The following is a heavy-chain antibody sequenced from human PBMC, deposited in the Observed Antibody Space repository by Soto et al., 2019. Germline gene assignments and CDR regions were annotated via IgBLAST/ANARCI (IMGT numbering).Heavy chain of an antibody. CDR1: GFTFSSYW. CDR3: ARMWAVAGLYYYYGMDV. J-gene: IGHJ6*02. CDR2: INSDGSST. Sequence: PGGSLRLSCAASGFTFSSYWMHWVRQAPGKGLVWVSRINSDGSSTSYADSVKGRFTISRDNAKNTLYLQMNSLRAEDTAVYYCARMWAVAGLYYYYGMDVWAQRTTVTVSS. V-gene: IGHV3-74*01. D-gene: IGHD6-19*01.